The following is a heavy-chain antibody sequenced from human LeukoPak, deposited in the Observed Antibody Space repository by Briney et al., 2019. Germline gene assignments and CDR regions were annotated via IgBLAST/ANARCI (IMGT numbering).Heavy chain of an antibody. CDR1: GYTFTSYG. J-gene: IGHJ4*02. CDR2: ISAYNGNT. Sequence: GASVKVSCKASGYTFTSYGISWVRQAPGQGLEWMGWISAYNGNTNYAQKLQGRVTMTTDTSTSTAYMELRSLRSDDTAVYYCARDWVGSRETITMVRGVIFDYWGQGTLVTVSS. CDR3: ARDWVGSRETITMVRGVIFDY. D-gene: IGHD3-10*01. V-gene: IGHV1-18*01.